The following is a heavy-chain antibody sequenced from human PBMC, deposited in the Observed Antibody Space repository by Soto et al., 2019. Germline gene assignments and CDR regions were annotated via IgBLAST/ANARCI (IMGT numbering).Heavy chain of an antibody. CDR1: GGSISSGDYY. D-gene: IGHD1-7*01. Sequence: SETLSLTCTVSGGSISSGDYYWSWIRQPPGKGLEWIGYIYYSGSTYYNPSLKSRVTISVDTSKNQFSLKLSSVTAADTAVYYCARVAQLELRPQLLYYFDYWGQGTLVTVSS. CDR3: ARVAQLELRPQLLYYFDY. V-gene: IGHV4-30-4*01. J-gene: IGHJ4*02. CDR2: IYYSGST.